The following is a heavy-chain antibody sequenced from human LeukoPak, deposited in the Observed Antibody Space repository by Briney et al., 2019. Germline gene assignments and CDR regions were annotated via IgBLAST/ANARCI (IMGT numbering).Heavy chain of an antibody. Sequence: GGSLRLSCAASGFTFSSYAMSWVRQAPGKGLEWVSAISGSGGSTYYADSVKGRFTISRDNSKNTLYLQMNSLRAEDTAVYYCAKMSGYNYVDYYYYMDVWGKGTTVTVSS. CDR1: GFTFSSYA. CDR3: AKMSGYNYVDYYYYMDV. J-gene: IGHJ6*03. V-gene: IGHV3-23*01. CDR2: ISGSGGST. D-gene: IGHD5-18*01.